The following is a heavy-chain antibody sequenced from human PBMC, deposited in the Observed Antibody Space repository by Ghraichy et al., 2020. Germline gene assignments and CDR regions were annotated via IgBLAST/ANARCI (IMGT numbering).Heavy chain of an antibody. CDR2: ISSSSTI. Sequence: GGSLRLSCAASGFTFSSYSMNWVRQAPGKGLEWVSYISSSSTIYYADSVKGRFTISRDNAKNSLYLQMNSLRAEDTAVYYCARGAMTTVTTIAWFDPWGQGTLVTVSS. CDR1: GFTFSSYS. CDR3: ARGAMTTVTTIAWFDP. V-gene: IGHV3-48*01. J-gene: IGHJ5*02. D-gene: IGHD4-11*01.